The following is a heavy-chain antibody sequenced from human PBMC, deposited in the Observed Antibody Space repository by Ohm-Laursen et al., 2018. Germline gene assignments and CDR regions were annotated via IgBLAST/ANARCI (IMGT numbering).Heavy chain of an antibody. CDR1: GGSITSSPYY. V-gene: IGHV4-39*01. CDR2: ISYSGST. Sequence: GTLSLTCTVSGGSITSSPYYWGWIRQPPGKGLEWIGSISYSGSTYYSPSLKSRVTISVDTSKNQFSLKLSSVTAADTAVYFCAEDYHMDVWGQGTTVTVSS. J-gene: IGHJ6*02. CDR3: AEDYHMDV.